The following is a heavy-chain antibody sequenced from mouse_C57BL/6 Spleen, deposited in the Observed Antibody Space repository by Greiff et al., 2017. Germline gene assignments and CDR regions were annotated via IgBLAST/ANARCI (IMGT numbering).Heavy chain of an antibody. CDR3: ASPYGSSYYAMDY. Sequence: EVQLQESGPGLVKPSQSLSLTCSVTGYSLTSGYYWNWIRQFPGNKLEWMGYISYDGSNNYNPSLKNRISITRDTSKNQFFLKLNSVTTEDTATYYCASPYGSSYYAMDYWGQGTSVTVSS. V-gene: IGHV3-6*01. D-gene: IGHD1-1*01. CDR1: GYSLTSGYY. J-gene: IGHJ4*01. CDR2: ISYDGSN.